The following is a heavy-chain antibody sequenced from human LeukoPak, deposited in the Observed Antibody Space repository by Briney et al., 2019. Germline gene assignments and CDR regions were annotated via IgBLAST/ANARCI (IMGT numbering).Heavy chain of an antibody. CDR3: ARDGATYYYDSRGYYTPFDY. CDR2: IYYSGSN. CDR1: GGSISSSSYY. D-gene: IGHD3-22*01. J-gene: IGHJ4*02. Sequence: SETLYLTCTDSGGSISSSSYYWGWIRPPPGKGLEWIGSIYYSGSNYYNSSHKSRVAISVDTYNNQCSLKVSSVTAADTAVYYCARDGATYYYDSRGYYTPFDYWGQGTLVTVSS. V-gene: IGHV4-39*07.